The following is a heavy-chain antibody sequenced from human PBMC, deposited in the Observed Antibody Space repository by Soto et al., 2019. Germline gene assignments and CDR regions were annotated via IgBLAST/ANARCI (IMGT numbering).Heavy chain of an antibody. Sequence: PGGSLRLSCAASGFTFSSYSMNWVRQAPGKGLEWVSFISSSGSYIYYADSVKGRFTISRDSAKNSLYLQMNSLRAEDTALYYCARLNDFWSGYPLDYWGQGTLVTVSS. CDR1: GFTFSSYS. CDR3: ARLNDFWSGYPLDY. D-gene: IGHD3-3*01. V-gene: IGHV3-21*01. J-gene: IGHJ4*02. CDR2: ISSSGSYI.